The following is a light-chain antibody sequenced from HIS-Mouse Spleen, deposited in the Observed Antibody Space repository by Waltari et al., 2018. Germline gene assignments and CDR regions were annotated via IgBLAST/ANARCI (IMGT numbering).Light chain of an antibody. CDR3: AAWDDSLSGPV. V-gene: IGLV1-47*01. Sequence: QSVLTQPPSASGTPGQRVTISRSGSSSNIGSNYVYWYQQPPGPAPKLLIYRNTQRPSGVPARSSGSKSGTSASLAISGLRSEDEADYYCAAWDDSLSGPVFGGGTKLTVL. CDR1: SSNIGSNY. CDR2: RNT. J-gene: IGLJ3*02.